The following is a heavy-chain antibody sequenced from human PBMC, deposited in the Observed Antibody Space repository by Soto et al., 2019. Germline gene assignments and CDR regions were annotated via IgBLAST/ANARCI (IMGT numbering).Heavy chain of an antibody. CDR1: VGTFSSYA. V-gene: IGHV1-69*13. D-gene: IGHD3-22*01. Sequence: SVKVSCNASVGTFSSYAISWVRQAPGQGLEWMGGIIPIFGTANYAQKFQGRVTITADESTSTAYMELSSLRSEDTAVYYCARFEYYYDSSGYRRYYGMDVWGQETTLTVS. J-gene: IGHJ6*02. CDR2: IIPIFGTA. CDR3: ARFEYYYDSSGYRRYYGMDV.